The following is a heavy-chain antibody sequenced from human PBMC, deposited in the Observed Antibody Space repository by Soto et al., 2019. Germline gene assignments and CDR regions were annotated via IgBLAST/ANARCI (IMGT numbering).Heavy chain of an antibody. D-gene: IGHD6-13*01. CDR2: IIPIFGTA. CDR3: ASRCGYTCFRGNWIDP. J-gene: IGHJ5*02. V-gene: IGHV1-69*13. Sequence: GASVKVSCKASGGTFSSYAISWVRQAPGQGLEWMGGIIPIFGTANYAQKFQGRVTITADESTSTAYMELSSLRSEDTAVYYCASRCGYTCFRGNWIDPWGQGTLVTVSS. CDR1: GGTFSSYA.